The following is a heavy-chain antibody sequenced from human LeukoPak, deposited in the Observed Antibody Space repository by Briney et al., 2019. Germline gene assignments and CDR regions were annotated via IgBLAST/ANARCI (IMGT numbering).Heavy chain of an antibody. V-gene: IGHV3-48*01. CDR2: IGSRDSTI. Sequence: GGSLRLSCAATGFTFSHYSMNWVRQAPGRGLEWLSYIGSRDSTIYYADSVRGRFTISRDNSKNIVSLQMNNLRAEDTAVYYCARGRGLGVVSPYFDYWGQGTLVTVSS. CDR3: ARGRGLGVVSPYFDY. CDR1: GFTFSHYS. D-gene: IGHD3-3*01. J-gene: IGHJ4*02.